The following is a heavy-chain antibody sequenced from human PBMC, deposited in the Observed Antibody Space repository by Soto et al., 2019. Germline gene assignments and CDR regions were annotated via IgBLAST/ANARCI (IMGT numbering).Heavy chain of an antibody. CDR1: GGSISSGGYY. V-gene: IGHV4-31*03. CDR3: ASETYLGYLEGHYYYYMDV. CDR2: IYYSGST. J-gene: IGHJ6*03. D-gene: IGHD3-3*01. Sequence: PLETLSLTCTVSGGSISSGGYYWSWIRQHPGKGLEWIGYIYYSGSTYYNPSLKSRVTISVDTSKNQFSLKLSSVTAADTAVYYCASETYLGYLEGHYYYYMDVWGKGTTVTVSS.